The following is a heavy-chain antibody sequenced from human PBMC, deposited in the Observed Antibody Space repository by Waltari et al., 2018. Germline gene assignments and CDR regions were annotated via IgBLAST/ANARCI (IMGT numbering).Heavy chain of an antibody. D-gene: IGHD6-13*01. CDR3: AKSRLLAAAGTVLEWYFDY. V-gene: IGHV3-23*01. CDR2: ISGSGGRT. J-gene: IGHJ4*02. CDR1: GFTFSSYA. Sequence: EVQLLESGGGLVQPGGSLRLSCAASGFTFSSYAMSWVRQAPGKGLEWVSAISGSGGRTYYADSVKGRFTISRDNSKNTLYLQMNSLRAEDTAVYYCAKSRLLAAAGTVLEWYFDYWGQGTLVTVSS.